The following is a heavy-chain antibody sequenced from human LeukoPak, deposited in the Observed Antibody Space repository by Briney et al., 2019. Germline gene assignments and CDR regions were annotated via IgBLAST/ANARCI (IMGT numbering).Heavy chain of an antibody. CDR3: ARQTRYHSHSIALGYFDL. V-gene: IGHV5-51*01. J-gene: IGHJ2*01. CDR2: IYVGDADT. Sequence: AESLPIYCTGFGYNFTTHWIGWVRQMTGKGLGWMGTIYVGDADTRYSPSFQGKVTISADKSISTAYLQWSSLKASDTAIYYCARQTRYHSHSIALGYFDLWRRGRKVTVSS. D-gene: IGHD3-22*01. CDR1: GYNFTTHW.